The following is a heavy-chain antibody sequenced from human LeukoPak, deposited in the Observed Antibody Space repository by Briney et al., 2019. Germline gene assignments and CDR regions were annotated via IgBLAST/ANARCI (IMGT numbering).Heavy chain of an antibody. D-gene: IGHD2-15*01. CDR2: IHDGGST. V-gene: IGHV3-53*01. J-gene: IGHJ4*02. CDR1: GFTVSSNY. CDR3: ARESGGTSIDY. Sequence: GKSLRLSCAASGFTVSSNYMSWVRQAPGKGLEWVSVIHDGGSTYYADSVKGRFTISRDNSKNTLYLQMNSLRAGDTAVYYCARESGGTSIDYWGQGTLVTVSS.